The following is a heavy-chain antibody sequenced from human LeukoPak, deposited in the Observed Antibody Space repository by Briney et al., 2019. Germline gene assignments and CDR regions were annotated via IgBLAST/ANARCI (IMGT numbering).Heavy chain of an antibody. CDR2: IGPSGAST. V-gene: IGHV3-23*01. Sequence: PGGSLRLSCGAYAFTFSSYAMSGVRHAPGKGLEWVSAIGPSGASTYFTDSVKGRFTISRDNSKNTLYLQMNSLRAEDTAVYYCAKKGGNSGFFDSWGQGTLVTVSS. CDR3: AKKGGNSGFFDS. CDR1: AFTFSSYA. J-gene: IGHJ4*02. D-gene: IGHD4-23*01.